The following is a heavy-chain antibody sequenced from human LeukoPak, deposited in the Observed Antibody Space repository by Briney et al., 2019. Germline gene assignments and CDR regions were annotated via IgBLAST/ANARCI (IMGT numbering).Heavy chain of an antibody. V-gene: IGHV3-21*01. CDR2: ISGSGSYI. D-gene: IGHD3-3*02. CDR1: GFSFSTYT. Sequence: GESLRLSCAAPGFSFSTYTMNWARQAPGKGLEWVSSISGSGSYIYYSDSVKGRFTISRGNAKNSLSLQMNSLRAEDTAIYYCASHFWNYYRIDYWGQGILVTVSS. CDR3: ASHFWNYYRIDY. J-gene: IGHJ4*02.